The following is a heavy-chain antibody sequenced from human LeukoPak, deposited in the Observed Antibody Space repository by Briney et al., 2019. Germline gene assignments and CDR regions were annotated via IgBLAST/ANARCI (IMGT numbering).Heavy chain of an antibody. CDR2: MNPNSSNT. D-gene: IGHD2-2*02. CDR1: GYTFTSYD. V-gene: IGHV1-8*01. J-gene: IGHJ6*02. CDR3: ARAPRYCSSTSCYSYYGMDV. Sequence: ASVKVSCKASGYTFTSYDINWVRQATGQGLEWMGWMNPNSSNTGYAQKFQGRVTMTRNTSISTAYMELSSLRSEDTAVYYCARAPRYCSSTSCYSYYGMDVWGQGTTVTVSS.